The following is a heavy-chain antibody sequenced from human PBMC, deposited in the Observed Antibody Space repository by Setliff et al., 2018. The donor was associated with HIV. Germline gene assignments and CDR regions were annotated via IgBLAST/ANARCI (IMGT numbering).Heavy chain of an antibody. J-gene: IGHJ4*02. CDR2: LNAGNGDT. V-gene: IGHV1-3*01. CDR3: ARAQTYYSDSSGYYSQY. CDR1: GYTFTSYA. Sequence: ASVKVSCKASGYTFTSYALHWVRQAPGQRLEWMGWLNAGNGDTKYSQNFQDRVAITRDTSASTAYMELSSLRSEATAVYYCARAQTYYSDSSGYYSQYWGQGTLVTVSS. D-gene: IGHD3-22*01.